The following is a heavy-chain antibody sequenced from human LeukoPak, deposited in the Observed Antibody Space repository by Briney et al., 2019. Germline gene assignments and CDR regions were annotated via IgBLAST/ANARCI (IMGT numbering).Heavy chain of an antibody. V-gene: IGHV4-4*02. Sequence: SETLSLTCAVSGGSITSHSWWSWVRQPPGKGLESIGEIYHGGDTNYDPSVKSRVTMSVDKSKNHFSLTLRSVTAADTAIYYCASHVTVLGTRGFDYWGQGILVTVSS. D-gene: IGHD6-19*01. J-gene: IGHJ4*02. CDR3: ASHVTVLGTRGFDY. CDR1: GGSITSHSW. CDR2: IYHGGDT.